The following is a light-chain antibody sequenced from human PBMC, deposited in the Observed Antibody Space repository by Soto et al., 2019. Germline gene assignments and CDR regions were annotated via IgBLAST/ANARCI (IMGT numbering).Light chain of an antibody. CDR2: YDS. Sequence: SYELTQPPSVSVAPGKTARITCEGNNIGSTSVHWYQQKPGQAPVLVIYYDSDRPSGIPERFSGSNSGNTATLTISSVEAGDEAEFYCQVWDTSSDQQVFGGGTKLTVL. CDR3: QVWDTSSDQQV. J-gene: IGLJ3*02. CDR1: NIGSTS. V-gene: IGLV3-21*04.